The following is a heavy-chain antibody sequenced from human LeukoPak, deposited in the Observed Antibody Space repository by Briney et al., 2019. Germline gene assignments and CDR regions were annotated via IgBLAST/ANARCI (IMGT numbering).Heavy chain of an antibody. D-gene: IGHD4-17*01. CDR3: TTDPGDYEIY. Sequence: GGSLRLSCVASGFTFTNAWLSWVRQAPGKGLEWVGRIKSKTDGGTVDYAPPVKGRFTISRDDSRNTLSLEMNSLKTEDTAVYYCTTDPGDYEIYWGQGTLVTVSS. J-gene: IGHJ4*02. CDR2: IKSKTDGGTV. CDR1: GFTFTNAW. V-gene: IGHV3-15*01.